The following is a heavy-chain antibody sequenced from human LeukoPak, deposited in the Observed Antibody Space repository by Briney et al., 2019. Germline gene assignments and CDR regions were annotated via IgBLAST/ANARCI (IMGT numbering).Heavy chain of an antibody. V-gene: IGHV3-49*03. J-gene: IGHJ4*02. CDR3: TRDRMITFGGVIANFDY. Sequence: GSLRLSCTASGFTFGDYAMSWFRQAPGKGLEWVGFIRSKAYGGTTEYAASVKGRFTISRDDSKSIAYLQMNSLKTEDTAVYYCTRDRMITFGGVIANFDYWGQGTLVTVSS. CDR2: IRSKAYGGTT. D-gene: IGHD3-16*02. CDR1: GFTFGDYA.